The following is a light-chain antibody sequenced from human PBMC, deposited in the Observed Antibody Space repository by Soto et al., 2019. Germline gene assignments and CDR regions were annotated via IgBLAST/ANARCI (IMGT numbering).Light chain of an antibody. J-gene: IGLJ2*01. CDR3: QVWFSSRDQVV. CDR1: DIGSKS. Sequence: SYELTQPPSVSVGPGQTARITCGGNDIGSKSVHWYQQKPGQAPELVVYEDSDRPSGIPERFSGSNSGNTATLTISRVEAGDEADFYCQVWFSSRDQVVFGGGTKVTVL. V-gene: IGLV3-21*02. CDR2: EDS.